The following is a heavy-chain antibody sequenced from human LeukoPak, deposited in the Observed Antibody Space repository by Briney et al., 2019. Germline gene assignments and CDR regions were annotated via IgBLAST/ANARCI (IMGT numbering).Heavy chain of an antibody. J-gene: IGHJ4*02. CDR3: ARWRGAQSEFEY. CDR2: IKLDGTKT. CDR1: GFTFNNYA. Sequence: GGSLRLSCAASGFTFNNYAMSWVRQAPGKGLEFVANIKLDGTKTEYVDSVKGRFTISRDNAKNPLYLQMNNVRAEDTAVYYCARWRGAQSEFEYWGQGTLVTVSS. D-gene: IGHD3-3*01. V-gene: IGHV3-7*01.